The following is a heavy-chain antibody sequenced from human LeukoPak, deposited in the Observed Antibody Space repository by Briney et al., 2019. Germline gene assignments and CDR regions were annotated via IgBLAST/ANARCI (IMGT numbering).Heavy chain of an antibody. Sequence: GGSLRLSCAASGFTFSSYGIHWVRQAPGKGLEWVAFIRYDGSNKYYADSVKGRFTISRDNSKNTLYLQMNSLRAEDTAVYYCAKMYSSTWSINWFDPWGQGTLVTVSS. CDR1: GFTFSSYG. J-gene: IGHJ5*02. CDR3: AKMYSSTWSINWFDP. D-gene: IGHD6-13*01. CDR2: IRYDGSNK. V-gene: IGHV3-30*02.